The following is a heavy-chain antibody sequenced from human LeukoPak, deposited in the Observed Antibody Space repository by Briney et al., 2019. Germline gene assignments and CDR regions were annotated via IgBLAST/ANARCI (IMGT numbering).Heavy chain of an antibody. CDR2: ISGSGGGT. CDR1: GFTFSSYA. Sequence: GGSLRLSCAASGFTFSSYAMSWVRQAPGKGLEWVSAISGSGGGTYYADSVKGRFTIFRDNSKNTLYLQMNSLRAEDTAVYYCAKAPPTTVVTPPGYWGQGTLVTVSS. CDR3: AKAPPTTVVTPPGY. D-gene: IGHD4-23*01. J-gene: IGHJ4*02. V-gene: IGHV3-23*01.